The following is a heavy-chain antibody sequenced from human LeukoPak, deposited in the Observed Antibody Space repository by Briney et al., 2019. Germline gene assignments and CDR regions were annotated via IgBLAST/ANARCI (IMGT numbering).Heavy chain of an antibody. CDR3: ARDRETSGSYSFDY. Sequence: GGSLRLSCAASGFISSNFGMHWVRQAPGKGLEWVAVIWYDESKKNYVDSVKGRFTISRDNSTNTLYLQMNSLRAEDTAVYYCARDRETSGSYSFDYWGQGTLVTVSS. CDR2: IWYDESKK. D-gene: IGHD1-26*01. CDR1: GFISSNFG. J-gene: IGHJ4*02. V-gene: IGHV3-33*01.